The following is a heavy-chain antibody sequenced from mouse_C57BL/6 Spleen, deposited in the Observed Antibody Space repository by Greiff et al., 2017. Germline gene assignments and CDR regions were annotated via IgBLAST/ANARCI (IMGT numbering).Heavy chain of an antibody. CDR1: GYAFSSYW. D-gene: IGHD2-4*01. V-gene: IGHV1-80*01. CDR2: IYPGDGDT. CDR3: ASEGAIYYDYDGRTCFAY. J-gene: IGHJ3*01. Sequence: QVQLKQSGAELVKPGASVKISCKASGYAFSSYWMNWVKQRPGKGLEWIGQIYPGDGDTNYNGKFKGKATLTADKSSSTAYMQLNRLTSEDSAVYFGASEGAIYYDYDGRTCFAYWGQGTLVTVSA.